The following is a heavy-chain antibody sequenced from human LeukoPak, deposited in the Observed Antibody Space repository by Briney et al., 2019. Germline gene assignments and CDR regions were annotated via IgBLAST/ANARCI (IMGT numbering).Heavy chain of an antibody. D-gene: IGHD1/OR15-1a*01. CDR1: GGSISSHY. CDR2: IYYSGST. V-gene: IGHV4-59*11. Sequence: PSETLSLTCTVSGGSISSHYWSWIRQPPGKGLEWIGYIYYSGSTNYNPSLKSRVTISVDTSKNQFSLKLSSVTAADTAVYYCARDSGTKNWFDPWGQGTLVTVSS. CDR3: ARDSGTKNWFDP. J-gene: IGHJ5*02.